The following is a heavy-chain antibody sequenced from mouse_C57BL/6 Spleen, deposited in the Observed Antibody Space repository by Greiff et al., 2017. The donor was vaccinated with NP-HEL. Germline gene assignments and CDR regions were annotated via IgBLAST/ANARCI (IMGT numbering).Heavy chain of an antibody. CDR1: GFTFSSYG. CDR2: ISSGGSYT. CDR3: ARHYDYEEPYAMDY. V-gene: IGHV5-6*01. D-gene: IGHD2-4*01. Sequence: EVMLVESGGDLVKPGGSLKLSCAASGFTFSSYGMSWVRQTPDKRLEWVATISSGGSYTYYPASVKGRFTISRDNAKNTLYLQMSSLKSEDTAMYDCARHYDYEEPYAMDYWGQGTSVTVSS. J-gene: IGHJ4*01.